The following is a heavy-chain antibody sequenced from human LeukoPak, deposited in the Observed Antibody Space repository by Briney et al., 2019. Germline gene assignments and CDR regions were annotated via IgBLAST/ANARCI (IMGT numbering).Heavy chain of an antibody. CDR2: INPNSGGT. J-gene: IGHJ4*02. CDR3: ARQGEMATISGY. V-gene: IGHV1-2*02. D-gene: IGHD5-24*01. Sequence: ASVKASCKASGYTFTGYYMHWVRQAPGQGLEWMGWINPNSGGTNYAQKFQGRVTMTRDTSISTAYMELSRLRSDDTAVYYCARQGEMATISGYWGQGTLVTVSS. CDR1: GYTFTGYY.